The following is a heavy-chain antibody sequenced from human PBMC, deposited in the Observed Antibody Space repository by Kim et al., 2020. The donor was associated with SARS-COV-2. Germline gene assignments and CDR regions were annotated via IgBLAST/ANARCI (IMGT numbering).Heavy chain of an antibody. CDR3: ARADTSGSFFDY. V-gene: IGHV4-31*02. J-gene: IGHJ4*02. D-gene: IGHD3-10*01. Sequence: FQTPSPQRRVTISIDKSKTPFSLNLSSVTAADTAVYYCARADTSGSFFDYWGQGTLVTVSS.